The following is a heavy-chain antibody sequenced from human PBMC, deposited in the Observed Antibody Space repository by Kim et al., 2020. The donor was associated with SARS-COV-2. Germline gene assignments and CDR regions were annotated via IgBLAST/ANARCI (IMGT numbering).Heavy chain of an antibody. Sequence: SETLSLTCTVSGGSISSGGYYWSWIRQHPGKGLEWIGYIYYSGSTYYNPSLKSRVTISVDTSKNQFSLKLSSVTAADTAVYYCARGWGHRITMVRGANWVDPWGQGTLFTVSS. D-gene: IGHD3-10*01. CDR3: ARGWGHRITMVRGANWVDP. J-gene: IGHJ5*02. CDR2: IYYSGST. V-gene: IGHV4-31*03. CDR1: GGSISSGGYY.